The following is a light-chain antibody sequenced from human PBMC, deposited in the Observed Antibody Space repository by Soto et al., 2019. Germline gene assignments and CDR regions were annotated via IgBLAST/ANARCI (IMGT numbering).Light chain of an antibody. CDR2: GAS. Sequence: VMTQSPATLSVSPGERATLSCWASETVATNLAWYQQKPGQAPRLLISGASTRAAGISDRFRGSGSGTEFTLTISRLEPEDFAVYYCQQYGSSPPITFGGGTKVEIK. V-gene: IGKV3-15*01. CDR3: QQYGSSPPIT. J-gene: IGKJ4*01. CDR1: ETVATN.